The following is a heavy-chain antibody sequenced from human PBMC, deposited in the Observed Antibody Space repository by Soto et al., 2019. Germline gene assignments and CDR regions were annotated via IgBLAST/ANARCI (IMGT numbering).Heavy chain of an antibody. J-gene: IGHJ3*02. Sequence: QVQLQQWGAGLLKPSETLSLTCAVYGGSFSGYYWSWIRQPPGKGLEWIGEINHSGSTNYNPSLKSRVTISVDTSKNQFSRKLSSVTAADTAVYYCARVRTTTVFAFDIWGQGTMVTVSS. CDR2: INHSGST. CDR1: GGSFSGYY. D-gene: IGHD4-17*01. V-gene: IGHV4-34*01. CDR3: ARVRTTTVFAFDI.